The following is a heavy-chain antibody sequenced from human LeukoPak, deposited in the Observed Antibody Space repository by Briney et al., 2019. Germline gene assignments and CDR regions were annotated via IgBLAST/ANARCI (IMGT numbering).Heavy chain of an antibody. CDR2: IYHSGST. V-gene: IGHV4-38-2*02. D-gene: IGHD6-13*01. CDR3: ARVGIAAVGTGKVDY. Sequence: PSETLSLTCTVSGYSISSGYYWGWIRQPPGKGLEWIGSIYHSGSTYYNPSLKSRVTISVDASKNQFSLKLSSVTAADTAVYYCARVGIAAVGTGKVDYWGQGTLVTVSS. J-gene: IGHJ4*02. CDR1: GYSISSGYY.